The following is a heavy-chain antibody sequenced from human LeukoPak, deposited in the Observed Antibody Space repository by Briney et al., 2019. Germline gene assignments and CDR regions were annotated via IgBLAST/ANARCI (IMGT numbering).Heavy chain of an antibody. J-gene: IGHJ4*02. CDR3: ARGVTYYYDSSGDY. V-gene: IGHV4-34*01. Sequence: PSETLSLTCAVYGGSFSGYYWSWIRQPPGKGLEWIGEINHSGSTNYNPSLKSRVTISVDTSKNQFSLKLSSVTAADTAVYYCARGVTYYYDSSGDYWGQGTLVTVSS. CDR1: GGSFSGYY. D-gene: IGHD3-22*01. CDR2: INHSGST.